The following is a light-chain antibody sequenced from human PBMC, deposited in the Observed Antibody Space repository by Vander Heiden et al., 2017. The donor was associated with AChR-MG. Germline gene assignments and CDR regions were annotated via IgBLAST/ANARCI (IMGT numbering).Light chain of an antibody. CDR2: GNS. CDR1: SPNIGSGYD. CDR3: HSYDSSLSGSV. J-gene: IGLJ2*01. V-gene: IGLV1-40*01. Sequence: QSVLTQPPSVSGAPGQRVTISCTGSSPNIGSGYDVHWYQQLPGTAPKLLIYGNSNRPSGVPDRFSGSKSGTSASLAITGLQAEDEADYYCHSYDSSLSGSVFGGGTKLTVL.